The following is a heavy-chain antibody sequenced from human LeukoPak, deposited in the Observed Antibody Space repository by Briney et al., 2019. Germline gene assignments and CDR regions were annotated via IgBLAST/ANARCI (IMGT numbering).Heavy chain of an antibody. V-gene: IGHV3-30*01. J-gene: IGHJ4*02. CDR3: ARSSSYHYYFDY. CDR1: GFTFSSYA. CDR2: ISNDGSNK. D-gene: IGHD3-22*01. Sequence: PGGSLRLSCAASGFTFSSYAMHWVRQAPGKGLEWVAVISNDGSNKFYADSVKGRFTISRDNSKNTLYLQMNSLRAEDTAVYYCARSSSYHYYFDYWGQGTLVTVSS.